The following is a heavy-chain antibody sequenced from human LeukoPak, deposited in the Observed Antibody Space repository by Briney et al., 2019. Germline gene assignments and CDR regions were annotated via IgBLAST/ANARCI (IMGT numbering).Heavy chain of an antibody. Sequence: ASVKVSCKASGYIFSTHYMYWVRQAPGQGLEWMGIIDPGGGSTTYAQKFQGRVTMTGDTSTNTVYMELSSLRPEDTAVYYCARDFGSSSDYWGQGTLVTVSS. D-gene: IGHD6-6*01. CDR1: GYIFSTHY. J-gene: IGHJ4*02. CDR3: ARDFGSSSDY. CDR2: IDPGGGST. V-gene: IGHV1-46*01.